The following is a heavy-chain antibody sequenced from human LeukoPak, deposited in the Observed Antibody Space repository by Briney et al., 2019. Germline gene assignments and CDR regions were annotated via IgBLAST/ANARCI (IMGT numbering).Heavy chain of an antibody. CDR1: GFSFGNYA. J-gene: IGHJ4*02. CDR3: AKDMGEMATPGSYFDY. D-gene: IGHD5-24*01. Sequence: GGSLRLSCATSGFSFGNYAMNWVRQAPGKGLEWVANIKQDGSEKYYVDSVKGRFTISRDNAKNSLYLQMNSLRAEDMALYYCAKDMGEMATPGSYFDYWGQGTLVTVSS. V-gene: IGHV3-7*03. CDR2: IKQDGSEK.